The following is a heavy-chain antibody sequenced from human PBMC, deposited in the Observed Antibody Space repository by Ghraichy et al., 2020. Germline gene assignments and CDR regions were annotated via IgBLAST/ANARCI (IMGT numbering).Heavy chain of an antibody. Sequence: ASVKVSCKGSGYTFTAYYINWVRQAPGQGLEWTGRINPNSGDTNYAQKFQGRVTMTRDTSISTAYMELSGLRSDDTAIYYCARDFFSSIASPNYYYGMDVWGQGTTVTVSS. CDR1: GYTFTAYY. J-gene: IGHJ6*02. CDR2: INPNSGDT. V-gene: IGHV1-2*06. D-gene: IGHD6-6*01. CDR3: ARDFFSSIASPNYYYGMDV.